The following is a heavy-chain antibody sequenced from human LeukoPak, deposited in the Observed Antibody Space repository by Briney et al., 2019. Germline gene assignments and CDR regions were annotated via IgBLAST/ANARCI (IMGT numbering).Heavy chain of an antibody. CDR2: IIESGSGA. CDR1: GFTFSNYA. CDR3: AKDYKVRSGEPPVDY. J-gene: IGHJ4*02. V-gene: IGHV3-23*01. D-gene: IGHD7-27*01. Sequence: GGSLRLSCAASGFTFSNYAMSWFRQAPGKGLEWVAGIIESGSGAWYADSVKGRFTISRDNSENTLYLEMISLRADDTAVYYCAKDYKVRSGEPPVDYWGQGTLVTVSS.